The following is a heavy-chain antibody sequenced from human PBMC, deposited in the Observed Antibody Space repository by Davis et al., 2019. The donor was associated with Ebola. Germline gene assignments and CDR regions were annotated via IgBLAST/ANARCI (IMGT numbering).Heavy chain of an antibody. CDR1: GGSFSGYY. Sequence: SETLSLTCAVYGGSFSGYYWSWIRQPPGKGLEWIGEINHSGSTNYNPSLKSRVTISVDTSKNQFSLKLSSVTAADTAVYYCARQLLWFGELPHWYFDLWGRGTLVTVSS. V-gene: IGHV4-34*01. CDR2: INHSGST. J-gene: IGHJ2*01. CDR3: ARQLLWFGELPHWYFDL. D-gene: IGHD3-10*01.